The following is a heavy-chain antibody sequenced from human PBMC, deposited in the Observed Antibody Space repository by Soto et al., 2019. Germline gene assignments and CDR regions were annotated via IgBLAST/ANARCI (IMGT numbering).Heavy chain of an antibody. CDR2: IIPIFGTA. J-gene: IGHJ4*02. Sequence: GASVKVSCKASGGTFSSYAISWVRQAPGQGLEWMGGIIPIFGTANYAQKFQGRVTITADESTSTAYMELSSLRSEDTAVYYCARGFAPAAQDHFFDYWGQGTLVTVSS. CDR1: GGTFSSYA. CDR3: ARGFAPAAQDHFFDY. V-gene: IGHV1-69*13. D-gene: IGHD6-13*01.